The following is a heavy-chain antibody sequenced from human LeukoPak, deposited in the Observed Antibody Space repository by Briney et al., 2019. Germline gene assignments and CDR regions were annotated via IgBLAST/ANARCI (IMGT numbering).Heavy chain of an antibody. CDR1: GGTFSSYA. D-gene: IGHD4-17*01. CDR2: ISAYNGNT. CDR3: AREAWDYGRLSY. V-gene: IGHV1-18*01. Sequence: GASVKVSCKASGGTFSSYAISWVRQAPGQGLEWMGWISAYNGNTNYAQKLQGRVTMTTDTSTSTAYMELRSLRSDDTAVYYCAREAWDYGRLSYWGQGTLATVSS. J-gene: IGHJ4*02.